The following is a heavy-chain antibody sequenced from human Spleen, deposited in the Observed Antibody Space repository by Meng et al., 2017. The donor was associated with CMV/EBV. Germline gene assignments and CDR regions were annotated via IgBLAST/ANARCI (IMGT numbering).Heavy chain of an antibody. Sequence: GESLKISCAASGFTFSSYAMSWVRQAPGKGLEWVANIKPDGSVKYYLDSVKGRFTVSRDNAENSLYLQMNTLRAEDTAVYYCASAGIAGAGDYWGQGTLVTVSS. J-gene: IGHJ4*02. CDR1: GFTFSSYA. CDR2: IKPDGSVK. D-gene: IGHD6-13*01. CDR3: ASAGIAGAGDY. V-gene: IGHV3-7*01.